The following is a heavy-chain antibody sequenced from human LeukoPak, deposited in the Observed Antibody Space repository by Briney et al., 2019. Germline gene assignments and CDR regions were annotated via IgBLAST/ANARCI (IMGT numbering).Heavy chain of an antibody. D-gene: IGHD3-9*01. CDR3: ARLGYYYDILTGYRKGPYFDY. CDR1: GYSFTSYW. V-gene: IGHV5-51*01. Sequence: GESLKISCKGSGYSFTSYWIGWVRQMPGKGLEWMGTIYPGDSDTRYSPSFQGQVTISADKSISSAYLQWSSLKASDTAMYYCARLGYYYDILTGYRKGPYFDYWGQGTLVTVSS. CDR2: IYPGDSDT. J-gene: IGHJ4*02.